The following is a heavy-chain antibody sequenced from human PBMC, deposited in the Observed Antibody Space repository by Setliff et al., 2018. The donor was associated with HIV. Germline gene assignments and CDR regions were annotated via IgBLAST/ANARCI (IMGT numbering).Heavy chain of an antibody. J-gene: IGHJ2*01. V-gene: IGHV1-69*13. D-gene: IGHD3-22*01. CDR3: ARPARAYYDSSGYSDNWYFDL. CDR1: GGTLSTYA. Sequence: SVKVSCKASGGTLSTYAVSWVRQAPGQGLEWMGGIIPVFGPADYAKKFQGRVTITADESTRTAYMELSSLRSEDTAVYYCARPARAYYDSSGYSDNWYFDLWGRGTLVTVS. CDR2: IIPVFGPA.